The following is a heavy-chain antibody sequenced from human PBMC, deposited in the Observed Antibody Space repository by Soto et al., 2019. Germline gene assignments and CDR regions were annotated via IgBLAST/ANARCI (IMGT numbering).Heavy chain of an antibody. V-gene: IGHV4-39*02. CDR1: GDSITRSNFY. CDR3: ARHKTTMLTVVSAFDP. J-gene: IGHJ5*02. D-gene: IGHD3-22*01. Sequence: SETLSLTCTVSGDSITRSNFYWGWVRQPPGKGLEWLGSIFYSGSTFYNPALKSRVTFSVDTSKNHFSLKLSSVTAADTAVYYCARHKTTMLTVVSAFDPWGQGARVTVSS. CDR2: IFYSGST.